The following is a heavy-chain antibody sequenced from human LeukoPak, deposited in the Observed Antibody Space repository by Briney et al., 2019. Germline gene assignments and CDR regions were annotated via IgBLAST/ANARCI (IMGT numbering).Heavy chain of an antibody. CDR3: ARGRHLTIAAYSANWFDP. CDR1: GYSISSGYY. CDR2: IYHSGST. V-gene: IGHV4-38-2*02. J-gene: IGHJ5*02. Sequence: SETLSLTCTVSGYSISSGYYWGWIRQPPGKGLEWIGTIYHSGSTYYNPSLKSRVTISVDTSKNQFSLKLSSVTAADTAVYYCARGRHLTIAAYSANWFDPWGQGTLVTVSS. D-gene: IGHD6-25*01.